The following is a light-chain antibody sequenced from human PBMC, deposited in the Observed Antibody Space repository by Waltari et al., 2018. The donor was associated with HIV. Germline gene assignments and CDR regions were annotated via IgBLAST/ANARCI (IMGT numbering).Light chain of an antibody. V-gene: IGLV1-47*01. J-gene: IGLJ1*01. CDR3: AAWDDSLSAYYV. Sequence: QSVLTQPPSASGTPGQRVTISCSGSSSNIGSNYVYWYQQLPGTAPKLRIYRNNQRRSGVPDRFSGSRSGTSASLAISGLRSEDEADYYCAAWDDSLSAYYVFGTGTKVTVL. CDR1: SSNIGSNY. CDR2: RNN.